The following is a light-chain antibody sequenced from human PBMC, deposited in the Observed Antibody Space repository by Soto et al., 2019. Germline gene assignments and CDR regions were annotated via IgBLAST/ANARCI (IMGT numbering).Light chain of an antibody. CDR2: VKSDGSH. V-gene: IGLV4-69*01. Sequence: QLVLTQSPSASASLGASVKLTCTLSSGHGNYVIAWHQQQPEKGPRYLMKVKSDGSHNKGDGIPDRFSDSSSGAERYLAISSLQSEDEADYYGQTWDTGIVVFGGGTKLTVL. J-gene: IGLJ2*01. CDR1: SGHGNYV. CDR3: QTWDTGIVV.